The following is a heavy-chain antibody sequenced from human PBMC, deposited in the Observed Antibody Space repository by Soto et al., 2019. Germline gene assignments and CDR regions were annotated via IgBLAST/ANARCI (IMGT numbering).Heavy chain of an antibody. Sequence: SETLSLTCTVSGGSMSEYFWSWIRQSPGKGLEWIGYVYYLGSTDYNPSLKGRVTISVDTSKRQFALKLSSVTVADTAVYYCARDGYDGSGSPYPAYWGPGTQVTVSS. D-gene: IGHD3-10*01. CDR2: VYYLGST. V-gene: IGHV4-59*01. J-gene: IGHJ4*02. CDR3: ARDGYDGSGSPYPAY. CDR1: GGSMSEYF.